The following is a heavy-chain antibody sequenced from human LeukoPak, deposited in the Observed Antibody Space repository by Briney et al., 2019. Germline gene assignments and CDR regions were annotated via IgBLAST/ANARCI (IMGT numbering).Heavy chain of an antibody. Sequence: GGSLRLSCAASGFTFSSYGMHWVRQAPGRGLEWVAVIWYDGSNKYYADSVKGRFTISRDNSKNTLYLQMNSLRAEDTAVYYCERDRSYTYGTHYFDYWGQGTLVTVSS. V-gene: IGHV3-33*01. J-gene: IGHJ4*02. D-gene: IGHD5-18*01. CDR3: ERDRSYTYGTHYFDY. CDR2: IWYDGSNK. CDR1: GFTFSSYG.